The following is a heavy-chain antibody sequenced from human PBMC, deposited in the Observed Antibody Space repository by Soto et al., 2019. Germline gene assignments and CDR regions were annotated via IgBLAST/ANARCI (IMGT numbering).Heavy chain of an antibody. CDR3: AKDLLTYNWNGGGAFDI. J-gene: IGHJ3*02. D-gene: IGHD1-20*01. Sequence: PARSLRLSCAASGFTFSSYAMSWVRQAPGKGLEWVSAISGSGGSTYYADSVKGRFTISRDNSKNTLYLQMNSLRAEDTAVYYCAKDLLTYNWNGGGAFDIWGQGTMVTVSS. V-gene: IGHV3-23*01. CDR1: GFTFSSYA. CDR2: ISGSGGST.